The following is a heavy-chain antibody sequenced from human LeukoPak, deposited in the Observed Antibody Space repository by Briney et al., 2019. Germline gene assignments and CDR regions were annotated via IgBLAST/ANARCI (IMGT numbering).Heavy chain of an antibody. V-gene: IGHV3-23*01. Sequence: GGSLRLSCAASGFTFSSYAMSWVRQAPGKGLEWVASVSGSDGNTYYAASVKGRFTISRDNSKNTVYLQMNSLRAEDTAVYYCARGLWLSLNYFDYWGQGTLVTVSS. CDR3: ARGLWLSLNYFDY. D-gene: IGHD5-18*01. J-gene: IGHJ4*02. CDR1: GFTFSSYA. CDR2: VSGSDGNT.